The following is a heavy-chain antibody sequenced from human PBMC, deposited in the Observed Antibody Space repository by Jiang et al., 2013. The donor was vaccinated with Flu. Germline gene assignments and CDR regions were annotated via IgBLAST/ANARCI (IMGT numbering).Heavy chain of an antibody. CDR2: IKANNGGT. V-gene: IGHV1-2*02. Sequence: VKKPGASVKVSCKPSGYTFSDYYIHWVRQAPGQGLEWMGWIKANNGGTDYAQKFQGRVTMTRDTSLTTAYMELSSLRSDDTAVYFCARVEYSGRWRAFDPWGQGTLVTVSS. J-gene: IGHJ5*02. CDR3: ARVEYSGRWRAFDP. D-gene: IGHD5-12*01. CDR1: GYTFSDYY.